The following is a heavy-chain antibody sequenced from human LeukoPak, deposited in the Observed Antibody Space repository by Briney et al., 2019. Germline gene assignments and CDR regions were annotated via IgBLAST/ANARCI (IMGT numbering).Heavy chain of an antibody. CDR1: GYTFTSYG. V-gene: IGHV1-18*01. Sequence: GASVKVSCKASGYTFTSYGITWVRQAPGQGLEWMGWISAYTGDTVHAQKLQGRVTMTTDTSTYTAYMELRSLRSDDTAVYYCARPRGYSSSLFDYWGQGTLVTVSS. CDR2: ISAYTGDT. CDR3: ARPRGYSSSLFDY. J-gene: IGHJ4*02. D-gene: IGHD6-6*01.